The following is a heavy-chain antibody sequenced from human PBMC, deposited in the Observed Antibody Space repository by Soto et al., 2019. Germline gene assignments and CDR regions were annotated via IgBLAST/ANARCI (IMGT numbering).Heavy chain of an antibody. CDR1: GFTFSTYA. Sequence: EVQLLESGGGLVQPGGSLRLSCAASGFTFSTYAMSWVRQAPGKGLEWVAGIDDSGVSTYYADSVKGRLTISRDNSKNTIYLQMGSLRAEDTAVYYCVKGQSSSWSQTGGMDVWGQGTTVTVSS. J-gene: IGHJ6*02. CDR3: VKGQSSSWSQTGGMDV. V-gene: IGHV3-23*01. D-gene: IGHD6-6*01. CDR2: IDDSGVST.